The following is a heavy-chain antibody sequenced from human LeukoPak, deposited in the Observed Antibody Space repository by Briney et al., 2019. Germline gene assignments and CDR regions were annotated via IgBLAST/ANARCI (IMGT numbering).Heavy chain of an antibody. Sequence: SSETLSLTCTVSGGSISSYYWSWIRQPPGKGLEWIGYIYYSGSTNYNPSLKSRVTISVDTSKNQFSLKLSSVTAADTAVYYCAREGDGYSFDYWGQGTLVTVSS. CDR2: IYYSGST. D-gene: IGHD5-24*01. J-gene: IGHJ4*02. V-gene: IGHV4-59*01. CDR3: AREGDGYSFDY. CDR1: GGSISSYY.